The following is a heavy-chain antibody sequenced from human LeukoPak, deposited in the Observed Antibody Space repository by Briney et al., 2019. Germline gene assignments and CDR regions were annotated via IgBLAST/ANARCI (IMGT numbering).Heavy chain of an antibody. J-gene: IGHJ3*01. Sequence: GGSLRLSCAASGFTFSSYAMSWVRQAPGKGLEWVSAISGSGGSTYYADSVKGGFTISRDNSKNTLYLQMNSLRVEDTAVYYCASFYYNLGYGGFDVWGQGTMVTVSS. CDR1: GFTFSSYA. CDR3: ASFYYNLGYGGFDV. D-gene: IGHD4-23*01. V-gene: IGHV3-23*01. CDR2: ISGSGGST.